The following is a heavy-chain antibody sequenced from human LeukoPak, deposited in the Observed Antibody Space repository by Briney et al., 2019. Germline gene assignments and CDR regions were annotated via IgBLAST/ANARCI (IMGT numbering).Heavy chain of an antibody. Sequence: PSETLSLTCSVSGYSISSGYYWGWIRQPPGKGLEWIGSIYYSGSTYYNPSLKSRVTISVDTSKNQFSLKLSSVTAADTAVYYCARGGSGWYGAFDIWGQGTMVTVSS. CDR1: GYSISSGYY. J-gene: IGHJ3*02. CDR2: IYYSGST. V-gene: IGHV4-38-2*02. D-gene: IGHD6-19*01. CDR3: ARGGSGWYGAFDI.